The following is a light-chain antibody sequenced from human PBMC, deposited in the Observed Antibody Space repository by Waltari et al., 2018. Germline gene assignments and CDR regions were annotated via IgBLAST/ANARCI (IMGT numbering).Light chain of an antibody. J-gene: IGKJ1*01. V-gene: IGKV1D-16*01. CDR1: QGIRSW. Sequence: DIQMTQSPPSVSASVGDRVTITCRASQGIRSWLAWYQQKPGKAPKLLIYAASSLQGGVPSRFSGSGSGTEFTLTISSLQPEDVATYYCQQYNSYPRTFGQGTKVEIK. CDR3: QQYNSYPRT. CDR2: AAS.